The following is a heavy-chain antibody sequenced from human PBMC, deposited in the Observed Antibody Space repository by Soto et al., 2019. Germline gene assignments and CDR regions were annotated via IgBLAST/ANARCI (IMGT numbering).Heavy chain of an antibody. CDR1: GFTFSSYW. CDR3: ARDHVLRFPSGSAFDI. V-gene: IGHV3-7*01. D-gene: IGHD3-3*01. J-gene: IGHJ3*02. Sequence: GGSLRLSCAASGFTFSSYWMSWVRQAPGKGLEWVANIKQDGSEKYYVDSVKGRFTISRDNAKNSLYLQMNSLRAEDTAVYYCARDHVLRFPSGSAFDIWGQGTMVTVSS. CDR2: IKQDGSEK.